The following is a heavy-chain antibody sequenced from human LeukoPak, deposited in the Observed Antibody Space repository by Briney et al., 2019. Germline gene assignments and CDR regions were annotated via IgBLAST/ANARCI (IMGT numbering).Heavy chain of an antibody. CDR1: GFTFSSYE. J-gene: IGHJ4*02. D-gene: IGHD6-19*01. CDR2: ISSSGSAI. V-gene: IGHV3-48*03. Sequence: GGSLRLSCAASGFTFSSYEMNWVRQAPGKGLEWVSFISSSGSAIHYADSVRGRFTISRDNAKNSLYLQMNSLRAEDTAVYYCARDLTSIAVAGPFGYWGQGTLVTVSS. CDR3: ARDLTSIAVAGPFGY.